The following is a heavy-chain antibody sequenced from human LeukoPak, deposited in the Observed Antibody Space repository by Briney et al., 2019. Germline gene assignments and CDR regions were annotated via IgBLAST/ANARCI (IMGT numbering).Heavy chain of an antibody. J-gene: IGHJ6*03. D-gene: IGHD3-3*01. CDR1: GGSIRSSTYN. CDR3: ARDFWSAYYMDV. V-gene: IGHV4-39*07. CDR2: VHYTGTT. Sequence: SETLSLTCTVSGGSIRSSTYNWGWIRQPPGKGLEWIGSVHYTGTTFYNPSLKSRVTISVDTSKNQFSLKLSSVTAADTAVYYCARDFWSAYYMDVWGKGTTVTVSS.